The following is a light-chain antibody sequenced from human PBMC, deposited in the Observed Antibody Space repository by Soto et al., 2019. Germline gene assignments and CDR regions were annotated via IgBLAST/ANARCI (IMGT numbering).Light chain of an antibody. CDR3: QQHESFSAT. J-gene: IGKJ1*01. V-gene: IGKV1-6*01. Sequence: AIQMTQSPSSLSASVGDRVTISCRASQDIRNELAWYQQKPGKAPGLLLYAASTLQSGVPSRFSGSGSGTAFTITISSLQHADFATYYCQQHESFSATFGPGTKVDI. CDR2: AAS. CDR1: QDIRNE.